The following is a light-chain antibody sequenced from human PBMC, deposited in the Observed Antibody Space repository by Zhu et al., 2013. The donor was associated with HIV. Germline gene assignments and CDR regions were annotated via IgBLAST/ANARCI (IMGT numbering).Light chain of an antibody. CDR1: QFVGSSTF. CDR2: GAS. J-gene: IGKJ4*01. Sequence: DIVLTQSPGTLSLSPGDTATLSCRASQFVGSSTFLAWYRQKPGQAPSLLIFGASSRATGTPVRFSGSGSGTDFTLTINRLEPEDFAVYYCQQYATSVLTFGGGTKVEIK. V-gene: IGKV3-20*01. CDR3: QQYATSVLT.